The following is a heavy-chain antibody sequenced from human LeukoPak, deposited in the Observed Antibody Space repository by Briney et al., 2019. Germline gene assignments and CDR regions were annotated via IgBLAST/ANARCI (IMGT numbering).Heavy chain of an antibody. Sequence: SETLSLTCAVYGGSFSGYYWSWIRQPPGKGLEWIGEINHSGSTNYNPSLKSRVTISVDTSKNQFSLKLSSVTAADTAVYYCARGRIARRLTRAFDIWGQGTKVTVSS. CDR3: ARGRIARRLTRAFDI. D-gene: IGHD6-13*01. CDR2: INHSGST. J-gene: IGHJ3*02. CDR1: GGSFSGYY. V-gene: IGHV4-34*01.